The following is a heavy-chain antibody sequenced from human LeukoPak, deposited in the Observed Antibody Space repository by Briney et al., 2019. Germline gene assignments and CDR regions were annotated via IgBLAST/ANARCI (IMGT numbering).Heavy chain of an antibody. V-gene: IGHV3-23*01. Sequence: GGSLRLSCAASEFTFSSYAMSWVRQAPGKGLEWVSAISGSGGSTYYADSVKGRFTTSRDNSKNTLYLQMNSLRAEDTAVYYCAKDSERFTMIVVAFDYWGQGTLVTVSS. J-gene: IGHJ4*02. CDR3: AKDSERFTMIVVAFDY. D-gene: IGHD3-22*01. CDR2: ISGSGGST. CDR1: EFTFSSYA.